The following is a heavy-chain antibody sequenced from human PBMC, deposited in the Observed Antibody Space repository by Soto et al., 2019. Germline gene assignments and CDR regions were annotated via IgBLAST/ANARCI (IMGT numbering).Heavy chain of an antibody. J-gene: IGHJ4*02. Sequence: QVKLVESGGEVVQPGRSLRLSCAASGFTCNSFALHWVRQGPGKGLEWMAVISYDGSNKYYADSVKGRFSISRDNSKNTLYLQMNSLRAEDTAVYYCARDSGDYLDYWGQGTLVTVSS. CDR2: ISYDGSNK. CDR3: ARDSGDYLDY. CDR1: GFTCNSFA. D-gene: IGHD4-17*01. V-gene: IGHV3-30-3*01.